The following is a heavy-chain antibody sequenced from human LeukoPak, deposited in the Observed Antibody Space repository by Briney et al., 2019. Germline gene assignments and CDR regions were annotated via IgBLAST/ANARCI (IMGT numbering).Heavy chain of an antibody. CDR1: GYTFTGYY. D-gene: IGHD4-17*01. CDR2: INPNSGGT. CDR3: TRVAYGDYRLGGMDV. J-gene: IGHJ6*02. Sequence: DSVKVPCKASGYTFTGYYMHWVRQAPGQGLEWMGWINPNSGGTNYAQKFQGRVIMIRATSNSSAYMELSRLRSDDTAEYYCTRVAYGDYRLGGMDVWGQGTTVTVSS. V-gene: IGHV1-2*02.